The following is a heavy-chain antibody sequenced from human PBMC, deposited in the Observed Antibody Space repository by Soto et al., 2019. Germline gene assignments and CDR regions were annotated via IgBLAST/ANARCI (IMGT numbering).Heavy chain of an antibody. CDR3: AKGVGSGWSYFHY. CDR2: ISYEGSIK. J-gene: IGHJ4*02. CDR1: GFTFSSYG. Sequence: QGQLVESGGGVVQPGRSLRLSCATSGFTFSSYGMHWVLQVPGKGLEWVTVISYEGSIKYYADSVKGRLTVSRDNSRNTLDLQMNGLRTEDTAVYYCAKGVGSGWSYFHYWGQGILVTVSS. D-gene: IGHD3-22*01. V-gene: IGHV3-30*18.